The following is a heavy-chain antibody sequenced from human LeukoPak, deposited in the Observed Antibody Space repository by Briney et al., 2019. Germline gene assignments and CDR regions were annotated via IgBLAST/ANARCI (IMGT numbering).Heavy chain of an antibody. Sequence: PGGSLRLSCAAPGFTFSSYAMSWVRQAPGKGLEWVSAISGSGGSTYYADSVKGRFTISRDNSKNTLYLQMNSLRAEDTAVYYCAKSGRDYPYYFDYWGQGTLVTVSS. CDR3: AKSGRDYPYYFDY. CDR2: ISGSGGST. D-gene: IGHD4-17*01. V-gene: IGHV3-23*01. J-gene: IGHJ4*02. CDR1: GFTFSSYA.